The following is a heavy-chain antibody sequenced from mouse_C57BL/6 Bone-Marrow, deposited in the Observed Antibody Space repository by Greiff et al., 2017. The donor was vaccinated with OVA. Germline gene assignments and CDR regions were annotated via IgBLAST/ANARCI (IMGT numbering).Heavy chain of an antibody. V-gene: IGHV5-4*01. D-gene: IGHD4-1*01. CDR3: ARDGTGAWFAC. CDR2: ISDGGSYT. Sequence: EVMLVESGGGLVKPGGSLKLSCAASGFTFSSYAMSWVRQTPEKRLEWVATISDGGSYTYYPDNVKGRFTISRDNAKNNLYLQMSHLKSEDTAMYYCARDGTGAWFACWGQGTLVTVSA. CDR1: GFTFSSYA. J-gene: IGHJ3*01.